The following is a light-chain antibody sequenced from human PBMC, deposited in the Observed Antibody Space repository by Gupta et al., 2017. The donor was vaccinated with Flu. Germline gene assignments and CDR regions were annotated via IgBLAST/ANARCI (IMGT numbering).Light chain of an antibody. CDR1: SSNIGSNT. Sequence: QSVLTQPPPASGTPGQRVTISCSGSSSNIGSNTVNWYQQLPGTAPKLLIYSNNQRRSGVPDRFSGSKSGSSASLAISGLQSEDEADYYCAAWDDSLNGPWVFGGGTKLTVL. CDR2: SNN. V-gene: IGLV1-44*01. J-gene: IGLJ3*02. CDR3: AAWDDSLNGPWV.